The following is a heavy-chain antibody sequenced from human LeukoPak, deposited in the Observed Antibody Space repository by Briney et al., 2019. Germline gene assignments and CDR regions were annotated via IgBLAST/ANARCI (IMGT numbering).Heavy chain of an antibody. CDR2: IYYSGST. J-gene: IGHJ4*02. D-gene: IGHD4-17*01. V-gene: IGHV4-39*07. Sequence: SETLSLTCTVSGGSISSDSYYWAWIRQPPGKGLEWIASIYYSGSTYYNPSLKSRVTISVDTSKNQFSLKLSSVTAADTAVYYCARGGTYGDYVNYWGQGTLVTVSS. CDR3: ARGGTYGDYVNY. CDR1: GGSISSDSYY.